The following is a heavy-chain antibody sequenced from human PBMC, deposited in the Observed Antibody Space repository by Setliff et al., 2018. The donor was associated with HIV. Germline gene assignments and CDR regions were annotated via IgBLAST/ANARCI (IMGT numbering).Heavy chain of an antibody. CDR3: ARLAGQRTIAAADYFFDF. D-gene: IGHD6-13*01. Sequence: PSETLSLTCAVSGYSISSGYYWGWIRQPPGKGLEWIGAIYHSGSSYYSPSLKSRVTLFLDMSKNQFSLTLNSLTAADTAVYYCARLAGQRTIAAADYFFDFWGQGALVTVSS. CDR2: IYHSGSS. V-gene: IGHV4-38-2*01. CDR1: GYSISSGYY. J-gene: IGHJ4*02.